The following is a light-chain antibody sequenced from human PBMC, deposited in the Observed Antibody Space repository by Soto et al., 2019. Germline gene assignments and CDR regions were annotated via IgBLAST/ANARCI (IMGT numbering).Light chain of an antibody. CDR1: QSVSSN. CDR3: QQYGSSPPT. CDR2: GAY. J-gene: IGKJ1*01. V-gene: IGKV3-20*01. Sequence: EIVLTQSPGTLSLSPGERATLSCRASQSVSSNLAWYQQNRGQAHRLLIYGAYSRATGIPDRFSGSGSGTDFTLPISRLEPEDFAVYYCQQYGSSPPTFGQGTKVDI.